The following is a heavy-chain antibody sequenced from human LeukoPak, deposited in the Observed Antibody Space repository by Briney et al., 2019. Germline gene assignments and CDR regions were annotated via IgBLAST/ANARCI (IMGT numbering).Heavy chain of an antibody. CDR2: ISYDGSNK. J-gene: IGHJ4*02. CDR1: GFTFSSYG. Sequence: PGGSLRLSCAASGFTFSSYGMHWVRQAPGKGLEWVAVISYDGSNKYYADSVKGRFTIPRDNSKNTLYLQMNSLRAEDTAVYYCAKDRHYYDSSGYLFDYWGQGTLVTVSS. V-gene: IGHV3-30*18. CDR3: AKDRHYYDSSGYLFDY. D-gene: IGHD3-22*01.